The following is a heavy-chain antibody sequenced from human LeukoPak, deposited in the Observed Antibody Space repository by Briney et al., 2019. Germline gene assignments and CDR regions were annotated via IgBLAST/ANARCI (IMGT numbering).Heavy chain of an antibody. CDR2: ITSYNGIT. CDR3: ARAGAAAGTPFDY. D-gene: IGHD6-13*01. CDR1: GYTFSSYG. Sequence: ASVKVSCKATGYTFSSYGISWVRQAPGQGLEWMGWITSYNGITKYAQQLQGRVTMTTDTSTGTAYMELRSLRSDDTAVYYCARAGAAAGTPFDYWGQGTLVTVSS. V-gene: IGHV1-18*01. J-gene: IGHJ4*02.